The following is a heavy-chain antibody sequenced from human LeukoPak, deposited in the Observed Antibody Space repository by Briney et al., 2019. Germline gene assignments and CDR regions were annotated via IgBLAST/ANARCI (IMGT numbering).Heavy chain of an antibody. CDR3: AKGSGSVAGTQAGFDY. V-gene: IGHV3-23*01. J-gene: IGHJ4*02. Sequence: GGSLRLSCAASGFTFSSYAMSWVRQAPGKGLEWVSAISGSGGSTYYADSVKGRFTISRDNSKNTLYLQMNSLRAEDTAVYYCAKGSGSVAGTQAGFDYWGQGTLVTVSS. D-gene: IGHD6-19*01. CDR1: GFTFSSYA. CDR2: ISGSGGST.